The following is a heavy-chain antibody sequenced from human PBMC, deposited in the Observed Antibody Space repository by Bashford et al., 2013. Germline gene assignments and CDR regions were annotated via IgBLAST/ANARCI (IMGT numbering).Heavy chain of an antibody. CDR2: TNSEGSST. V-gene: IGHV3-74*01. D-gene: IGHD3-16*01. CDR3: ARVGLEMGAAARVDA. Sequence: GSLRLSCAASGFTFSNYWMHWVRQAPGKGPVWVSRTNSEGSSTTYADSVKGRFTISRDNAKNTLYLQMDSLRVEDTAVYYCARVGLEMGAAARVDAWGQGTVVTVSS. CDR1: GFTFSNYW. J-gene: IGHJ5*02.